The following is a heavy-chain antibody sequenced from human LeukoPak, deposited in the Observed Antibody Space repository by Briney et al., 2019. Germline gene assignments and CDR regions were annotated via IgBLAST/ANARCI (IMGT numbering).Heavy chain of an antibody. J-gene: IGHJ6*03. D-gene: IGHD6-13*01. V-gene: IGHV4-59*08. CDR2: MYYSGST. Sequence: SETLSLTCTVSGGSISSYYWSWIRQPPGKGLEWIGYMYYSGSTNYNPSLKSRVTISVDTSKNQFSLKLSSVTAADTAVYCCAKYSSSWPPYYMDVWGKGTTVTVSS. CDR1: GGSISSYY. CDR3: AKYSSSWPPYYMDV.